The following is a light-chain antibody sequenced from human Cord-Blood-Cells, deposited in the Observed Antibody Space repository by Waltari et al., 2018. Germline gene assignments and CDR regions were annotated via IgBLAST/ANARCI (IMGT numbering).Light chain of an antibody. CDR2: RNN. V-gene: IGLV1-47*01. CDR3: AAWDDSLSGYV. CDR1: SSNIGSNY. Sequence: QSVLTQPPSASGTPGQRVTIPCSGSSSNIGSNYVYCYQHLPGTAPTLLIYRNNQRPAGVPDRFSGSKSGTSASLAISGLRSEDEADYYCAAWDDSLSGYVFGTGTKVTVL. J-gene: IGLJ1*01.